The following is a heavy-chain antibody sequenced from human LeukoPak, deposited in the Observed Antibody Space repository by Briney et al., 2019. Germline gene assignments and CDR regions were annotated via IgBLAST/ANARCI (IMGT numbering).Heavy chain of an antibody. V-gene: IGHV3-48*01. CDR2: IDARSGIV. CDR3: ARTYDFGRGPPGDAFDN. CDR1: GFTFTMFG. Sequence: GGSLRLSCAASGFTFTMFGMNWFRQAPGKGLEWVSYIDARSGIVYYADSVQGRFTISRDDAKDSVFLQMNSLRVDDTAVYYCARTYDFGRGPPGDAFDNWGQGTLVTVPS. J-gene: IGHJ3*02. D-gene: IGHD3-3*01.